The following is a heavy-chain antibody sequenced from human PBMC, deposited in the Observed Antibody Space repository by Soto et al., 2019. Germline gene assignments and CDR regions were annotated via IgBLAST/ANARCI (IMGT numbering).Heavy chain of an antibody. CDR1: GYTFTVHF. CDR3: ARDYNSGWVFDL. J-gene: IGHJ5*02. Sequence: ASLTLYCKTSGYTFTVHFLHWVRKDPGKVLEYMGYMHPNSGAAKYIESFQGRVTMTRDTSISTAYMELNRVTSDDTSFYYCARDYNSGWVFDLLVQGTLVT. V-gene: IGHV1-2*02. D-gene: IGHD6-19*01. CDR2: MHPNSGAA.